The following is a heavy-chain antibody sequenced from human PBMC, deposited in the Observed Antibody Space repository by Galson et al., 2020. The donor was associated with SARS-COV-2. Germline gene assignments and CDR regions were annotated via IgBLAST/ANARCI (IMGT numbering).Heavy chain of an antibody. CDR2: INHNTGDM. J-gene: IGHJ4*02. V-gene: IGHV1-2*02. Sequence: ASVQVSCQAIGSSLTGYYIHWVRPAPGEGLEWMGWINHNTGDMKYKEKFQGRVSMQRDTSIRKDYMELSRLTYDDKAVYYCARERISAPDDFDDGGQGALVT. CDR1: GSSLTGYY. D-gene: IGHD6-13*01. CDR3: ARERISAPDDFDD.